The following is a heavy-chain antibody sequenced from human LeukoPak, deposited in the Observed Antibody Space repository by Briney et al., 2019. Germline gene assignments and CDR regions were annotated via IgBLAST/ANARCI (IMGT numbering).Heavy chain of an antibody. CDR3: ARGAGQWLDLDY. Sequence: SVKVSCKASGGTFSSYAISWVRQAPGQGLEWMGGIIPIFGTANYAQKFQGRVTITADESTSTAYMELSSLRSDDTAVYYCARGAGQWLDLDYWGQGTRVAVSS. CDR1: GGTFSSYA. D-gene: IGHD6-19*01. J-gene: IGHJ4*02. V-gene: IGHV1-69*13. CDR2: IIPIFGTA.